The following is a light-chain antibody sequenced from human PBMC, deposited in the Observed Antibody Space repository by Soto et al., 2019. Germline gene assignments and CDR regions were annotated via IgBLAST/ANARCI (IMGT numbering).Light chain of an antibody. CDR2: DVS. CDR1: SSDVGGYNY. Sequence: QSVLTQPASVSGSPGHSITISCTGTSSDVGGYNYVSWYQQHPGKAPKLMIYDVSNRPSGVSNRFSGSKSGNTASLTISGLQAEDEADYYCSSYTGSSTYVFGTGTKVPVL. J-gene: IGLJ1*01. V-gene: IGLV2-14*01. CDR3: SSYTGSSTYV.